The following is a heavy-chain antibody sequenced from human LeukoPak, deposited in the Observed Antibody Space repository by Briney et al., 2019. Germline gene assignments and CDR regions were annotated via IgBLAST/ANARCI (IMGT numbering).Heavy chain of an antibody. CDR2: INHSGCT. CDR3: ASCFPSGSGNNWFDP. D-gene: IGHD3-10*01. J-gene: IGHJ5*02. V-gene: IGHV4-34*01. Sequence: SGTLSLTCAVYGGSFSGYFWTWIRQPPGKGLEWIGEINHSGCTNYNPSLKSRVTISLDTSKNQFSLRLSSVTAADTAVYYCASCFPSGSGNNWFDPWGQGTLVTVSS. CDR1: GGSFSGYF.